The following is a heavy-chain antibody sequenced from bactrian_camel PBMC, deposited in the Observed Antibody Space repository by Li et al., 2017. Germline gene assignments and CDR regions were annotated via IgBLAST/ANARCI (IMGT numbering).Heavy chain of an antibody. J-gene: IGHJ4*01. CDR1: GYSYSKYC. Sequence: HVQLVESGGGSVQAGGSLRLSCAASGYSYSKYCMAWFRQDPGKGRDRIASIHSDGATSYSDSVKGRFTISRDNAKSTVYLQMDRLKSEDTALYYCATRLSLSDCTYSTPDGCYSHRGQGTQVTVS. CDR2: IHSDGAT. V-gene: IGHV3S26*01. D-gene: IGHD2*01.